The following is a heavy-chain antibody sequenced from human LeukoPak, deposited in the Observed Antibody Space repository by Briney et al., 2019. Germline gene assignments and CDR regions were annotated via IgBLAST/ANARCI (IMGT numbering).Heavy chain of an antibody. D-gene: IGHD6-19*01. Sequence: VGGLRLSCAASGVTFNINAISCVRDAPGGGLERGSTIGGSGDKTFYADSVKGRFTISRDNSKNMLHLQMSSLTGEDTALYYCVRRGDASSGWGDHDYWGQGALVTVSS. CDR2: IGGSGDKT. CDR3: VRRGDASSGWGDHDY. V-gene: IGHV3-23*01. J-gene: IGHJ4*02. CDR1: GVTFNINA.